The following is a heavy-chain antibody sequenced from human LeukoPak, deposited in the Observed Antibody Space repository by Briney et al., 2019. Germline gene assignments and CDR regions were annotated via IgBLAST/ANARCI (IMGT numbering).Heavy chain of an antibody. CDR1: GFTFSNFL. J-gene: IGHJ4*02. D-gene: IGHD4-17*01. V-gene: IGHV3-23*01. CDR3: AKFWSTVTNYYFDY. Sequence: TGGSLRLSCAASGFTFSNFLMTWVRQAPGKGPEWVSAISGSGGDTYYADSVKGRFTISRDNSKNTLYLQMNSLRAEDTAVYYCAKFWSTVTNYYFDYWGQGTLVTVSS. CDR2: ISGSGGDT.